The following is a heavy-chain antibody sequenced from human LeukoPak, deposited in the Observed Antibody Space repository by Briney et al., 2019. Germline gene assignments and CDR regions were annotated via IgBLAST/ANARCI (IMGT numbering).Heavy chain of an antibody. CDR1: GGSISSSSCY. CDR3: ASLGYSYGYTFDY. CDR2: IYYSGST. D-gene: IGHD5-18*01. J-gene: IGHJ4*02. V-gene: IGHV4-39*01. Sequence: SETLSLTCTVSGGSISSSSCYWGWIRQPPGKGLEWIGSIYYSGSTYYNPSLKSRVTISVDTSKNQFSLKLSSVTAADTAVYYCASLGYSYGYTFDYWGQGTLVTVSS.